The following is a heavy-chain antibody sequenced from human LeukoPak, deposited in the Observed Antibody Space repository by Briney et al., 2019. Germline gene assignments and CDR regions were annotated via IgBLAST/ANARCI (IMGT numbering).Heavy chain of an antibody. D-gene: IGHD3-10*01. CDR2: INPNSGGT. CDR1: GYTFTSYY. J-gene: IGHJ4*02. Sequence: ASVKVSCKASGYTFTSYYMHWVRQAPGQGLEWMGWINPNSGGTNYAQKFQGRVTMTRDTSISTAYMELSRLRSDDTAVYYCARPMLRGVIGVFDYWGQGTLVTVSS. V-gene: IGHV1-2*02. CDR3: ARPMLRGVIGVFDY.